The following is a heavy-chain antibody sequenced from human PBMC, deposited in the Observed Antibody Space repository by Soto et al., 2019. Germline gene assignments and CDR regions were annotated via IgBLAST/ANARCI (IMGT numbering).Heavy chain of an antibody. V-gene: IGHV3-23*01. Sequence: EVQLLESGGGLVQPGGSLRLSCAASGFDFRLYAMSWVRQAPGKGLEWVATITGSGGGAYYADSVKGRFTISRDNSQNTLYLKMSNLRAEDTAIYYCARRDYGVMADAFEICGLGTRVPVSS. J-gene: IGHJ3*02. CDR2: ITGSGGGA. CDR1: GFDFRLYA. D-gene: IGHD4-17*01. CDR3: ARRDYGVMADAFEI.